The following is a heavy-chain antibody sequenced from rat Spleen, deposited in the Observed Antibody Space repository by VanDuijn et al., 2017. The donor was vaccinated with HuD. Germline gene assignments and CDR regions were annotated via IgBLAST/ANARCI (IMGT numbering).Heavy chain of an antibody. CDR2: ISSGGNT. CDR1: GFSLTSYT. Sequence: VQLKESGPGLVQPSQTLSLTCTVSGFSLTSYTVSWVRQPPGKGLEWIAAISSGGNTYYNSALKSRLSISRDTSKSQVFLKMNSLKTEDTATYYCARGSYCFAYWGQGTLVTVSS. V-gene: IGHV2-6*01. J-gene: IGHJ3*01. CDR3: ARGSYCFAY.